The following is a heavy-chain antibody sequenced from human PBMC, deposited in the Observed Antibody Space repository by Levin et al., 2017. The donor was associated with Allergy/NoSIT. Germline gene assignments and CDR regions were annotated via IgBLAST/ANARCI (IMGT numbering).Heavy chain of an antibody. J-gene: IGHJ4*02. CDR1: GFTFSNYS. D-gene: IGHD4-11*01. Sequence: GESLKISCAASGFTFSNYSMNWVRQAPGKGLEWVSSISSRSSNIYYADSVKGRFTISRDNAKNSLYLQMNSLRAEDTAVYYCARDSTAVSSDYWGQGTLVTVSS. V-gene: IGHV3-21*01. CDR3: ARDSTAVSSDY. CDR2: ISSRSSNI.